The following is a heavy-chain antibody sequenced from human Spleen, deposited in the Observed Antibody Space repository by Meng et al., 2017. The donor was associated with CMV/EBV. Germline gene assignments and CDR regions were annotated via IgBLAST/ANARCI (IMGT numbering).Heavy chain of an antibody. J-gene: IGHJ4*02. Sequence: AYVSTASYYWSWVRQPPGKGLEWIGYIYYSGNTRYNPSLKSRVTISVDTSKNQFSLELNSVTAADTAVYYCARVRDYYESSGYLDNWGQGTLVTVSS. V-gene: IGHV4-61*01. CDR2: IYYSGNT. CDR1: AYVSTASYY. D-gene: IGHD3-22*01. CDR3: ARVRDYYESSGYLDN.